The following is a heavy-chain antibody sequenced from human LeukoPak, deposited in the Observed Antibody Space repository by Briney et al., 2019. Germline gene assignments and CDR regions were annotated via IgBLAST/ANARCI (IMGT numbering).Heavy chain of an antibody. D-gene: IGHD3-22*01. CDR3: AREDSSGYYRDAFDI. CDR2: ISPNSGGT. J-gene: IGHJ3*02. Sequence: GASVKVSCKASGYTFTGYYMHWVRQAPGQGLEWMGWISPNSGGTNYAQKFQGRVTMTRDTSISTAYMELSRLRSDDTAVYYCAREDSSGYYRDAFDIWGQGTMVTVSS. CDR1: GYTFTGYY. V-gene: IGHV1-2*02.